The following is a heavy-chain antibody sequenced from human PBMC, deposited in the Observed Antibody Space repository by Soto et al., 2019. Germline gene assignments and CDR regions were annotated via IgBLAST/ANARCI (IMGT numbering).Heavy chain of an antibody. D-gene: IGHD6-13*01. Sequence: GSLRLSCAASGFTFSSYAMHWVRQAPGKGLEWVAVISYDGSNKYYADSVKGRFTISRDNSKNTLYLQMNSLRAEDTAVYYCARGAAAGTREDWFDPWGQGTLVTVSS. CDR1: GFTFSSYA. V-gene: IGHV3-30-3*01. CDR3: ARGAAAGTREDWFDP. CDR2: ISYDGSNK. J-gene: IGHJ5*02.